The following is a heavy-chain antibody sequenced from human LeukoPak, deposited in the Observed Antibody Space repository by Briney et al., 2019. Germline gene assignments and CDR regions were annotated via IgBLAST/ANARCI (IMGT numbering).Heavy chain of an antibody. CDR3: ALITSVAGEIDY. Sequence: SETLSLTCTVSGGSISSGSYYWSWIRQPPGKGLEWIGYIYYSGSTNYNPSLKSRVTISVDTSKNQFSLKLSSVTAADTAVYYCALITSVAGEIDYWGQGTLVTVSS. CDR1: GGSISSGSYY. J-gene: IGHJ4*02. D-gene: IGHD6-19*01. V-gene: IGHV4-61*01. CDR2: IYYSGST.